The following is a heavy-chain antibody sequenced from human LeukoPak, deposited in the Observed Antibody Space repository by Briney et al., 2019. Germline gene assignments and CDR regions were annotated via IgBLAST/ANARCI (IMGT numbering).Heavy chain of an antibody. J-gene: IGHJ5*02. CDR1: GYTLTELS. CDR2: FDPEDGET. CDR3: ALGPLLWFGFDP. D-gene: IGHD3-10*01. Sequence: ASVKVSCKVSGYTLTELSMHWVRQAPGKGLEWMGGFDPEDGETIYAQKFQGRVTMTEDTSTDTDYMELSSLRSEDTAVYYCALGPLLWFGFDPWGQGTLVTVSS. V-gene: IGHV1-24*01.